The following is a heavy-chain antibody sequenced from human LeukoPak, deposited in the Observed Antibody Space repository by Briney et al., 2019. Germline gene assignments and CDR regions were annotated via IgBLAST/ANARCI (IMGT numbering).Heavy chain of an antibody. J-gene: IGHJ4*02. V-gene: IGHV3-21*01. CDR1: GSTVISYS. CDR3: ARDSITMVPHDY. CDR2: ITSSSSYI. Sequence: GRSLRPSRSPSGSTVISYSMSSVRQAPGKGLEWVSSITSSSSYINYADSVKVRFTISRDNAKNSLYLQMNSVRAEDTAVYYCARDSITMVPHDYWGQGTLVTVSS. D-gene: IGHD3-10*01.